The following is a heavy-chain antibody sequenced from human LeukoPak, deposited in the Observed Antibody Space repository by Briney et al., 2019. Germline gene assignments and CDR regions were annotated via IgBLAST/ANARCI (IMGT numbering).Heavy chain of an antibody. CDR1: GGSFSGYY. CDR2: INHSGST. V-gene: IGHV4-34*01. J-gene: IGHJ4*02. CDR3: ARDDSSGYNKYDY. D-gene: IGHD3-22*01. Sequence: PSETLSLTCAVYGGSFSGYYWSWIRQPPGKGLEWIGEINHSGSTNYNPSLKSRVTISVDTSKNQFSLKLSSVTAADTAVYYCARDDSSGYNKYDYWGQGTLVTVSS.